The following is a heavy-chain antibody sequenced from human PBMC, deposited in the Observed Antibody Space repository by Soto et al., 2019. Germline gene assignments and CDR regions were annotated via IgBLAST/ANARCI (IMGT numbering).Heavy chain of an antibody. V-gene: IGHV1-69*08. D-gene: IGHD5-12*01. Sequence: KVSCKASGGTFSYSTVAWVRQAPGHRPEWMGMIIPMFGSTNSAQKVRDRVTFSADTYTNTAYMELSSLRSEDTAVYYCATPSGLLGQYSALPDNWGQGTLVTVSS. CDR1: GGTFSYST. J-gene: IGHJ4*02. CDR3: ATPSGLLGQYSALPDN. CDR2: IIPMFGST.